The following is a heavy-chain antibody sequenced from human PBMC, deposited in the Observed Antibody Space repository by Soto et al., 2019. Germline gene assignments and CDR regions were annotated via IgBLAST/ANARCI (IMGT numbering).Heavy chain of an antibody. Sequence: ESLKISCKGSGYSFTNYWISWVRQMPGKGLEWMGSIDPTDSDTKYSPSFQGHVTISADKSISTAYLQWSSLKASDSGMYYCASRKYYHAMDVWGQGTTXTVSS. CDR2: IDPTDSDT. J-gene: IGHJ6*02. CDR3: ASRKYYHAMDV. V-gene: IGHV5-10-1*01. CDR1: GYSFTNYW.